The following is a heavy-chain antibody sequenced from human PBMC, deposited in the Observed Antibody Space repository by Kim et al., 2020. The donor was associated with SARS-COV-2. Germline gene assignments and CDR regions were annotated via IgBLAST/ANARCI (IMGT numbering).Heavy chain of an antibody. Sequence: SVKVSCKASGGTFSSYAISWVRQAPGQGLEWMGGIIPIFGTANYAQKFQGRVTITADESTSTAYMELSSLRSEDTAVYYCTVDTAMVPPYYFDYWGQGTLVTVSS. V-gene: IGHV1-69*13. J-gene: IGHJ4*02. CDR1: GGTFSSYA. D-gene: IGHD5-18*01. CDR3: TVDTAMVPPYYFDY. CDR2: IIPIFGTA.